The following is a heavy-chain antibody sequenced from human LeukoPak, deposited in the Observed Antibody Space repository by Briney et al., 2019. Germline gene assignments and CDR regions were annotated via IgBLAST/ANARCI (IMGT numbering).Heavy chain of an antibody. CDR2: ISSSGSII. Sequence: PGGSLRLSCAASGFTLSSYAMSWVRQAPGEGLEWVSYISSSGSIIYYADSVKGRFTISRDNAKNSLYLQMNSLRAEDTAVYYCAELGITMIGGVWGKGTTVTISS. J-gene: IGHJ6*04. D-gene: IGHD3-10*02. V-gene: IGHV3-48*03. CDR3: AELGITMIGGV. CDR1: GFTLSSYA.